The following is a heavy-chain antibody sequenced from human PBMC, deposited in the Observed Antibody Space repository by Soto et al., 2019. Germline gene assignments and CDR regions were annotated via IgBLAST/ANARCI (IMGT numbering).Heavy chain of an antibody. CDR1: GYTFFTYD. J-gene: IGHJ5*02. CDR2: ISTYSGDT. D-gene: IGHD5-12*01. Sequence: ASVKVSCKASGYTFFTYDISWVRQAPGQGLEWMGWISTYSGDTKYAQKFQGRVTMTTDTSTTTAYLELRSLRSDDTAVYYCARHHGPTTSENWFDPWGQGALVTVSS. V-gene: IGHV1-18*01. CDR3: ARHHGPTTSENWFDP.